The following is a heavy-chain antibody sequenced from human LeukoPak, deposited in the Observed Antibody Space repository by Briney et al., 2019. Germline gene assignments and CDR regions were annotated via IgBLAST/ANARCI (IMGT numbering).Heavy chain of an antibody. CDR3: ARDFLSYDGSENHFEDTFDI. CDR1: GYSFDRYV. J-gene: IGHJ3*02. Sequence: GASVKVSCKASGYSFDRYVISWVRQAPGQGLEWLGWIGAFDGNTNYAQNLQGRVTMTADTSTTTAYMELRSLSSDDTAVYYCARDFLSYDGSENHFEDTFDIWGQGTMVTVSS. D-gene: IGHD3-22*01. CDR2: IGAFDGNT. V-gene: IGHV1-18*01.